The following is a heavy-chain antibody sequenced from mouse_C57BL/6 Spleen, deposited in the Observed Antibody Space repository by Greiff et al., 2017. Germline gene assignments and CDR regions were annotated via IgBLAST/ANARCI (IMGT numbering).Heavy chain of an antibody. CDR2: IHPNSGST. D-gene: IGHD2-3*01. CDR1: GYTFTSYW. CDR3: AREEIYDGYYAFAY. J-gene: IGHJ3*01. V-gene: IGHV1-64*01. Sequence: QLQLKQPGAELVKPGASVKLSCKASGYTFTSYWMHWVKQRPGQGLEWIGMIHPNSGSTNYNEKFKSKATLTVDKSSSTAYMQLSSLTSEDSAVYYCAREEIYDGYYAFAYWGQGTLVTVSA.